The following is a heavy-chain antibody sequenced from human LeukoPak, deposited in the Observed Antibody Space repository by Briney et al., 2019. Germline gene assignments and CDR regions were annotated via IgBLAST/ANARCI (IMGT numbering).Heavy chain of an antibody. CDR1: GYTLTELS. CDR2: FDPEDGET. J-gene: IGHJ3*02. CDR3: ATEYYYDSNGCYWRAFDI. D-gene: IGHD3-22*01. V-gene: IGHV1-24*01. Sequence: GASVKVSCKVSGYTLTELSMHWVRQAPGKGLEWMGGFDPEDGETIYAQKFQGRVTMTEDTSTDTAYMELSSLRSEDTAVYYCATEYYYDSNGCYWRAFDIWGQGTMVTVSS.